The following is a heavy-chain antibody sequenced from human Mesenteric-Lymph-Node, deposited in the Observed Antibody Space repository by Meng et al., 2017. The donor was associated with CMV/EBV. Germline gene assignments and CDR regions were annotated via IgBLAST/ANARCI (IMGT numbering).Heavy chain of an antibody. Sequence: GESLKISCAGSGFTVSSNYMSWVRQAPGKGLEWVSVIYRCGSTYYADSVKGRFTISRDNSKNTVYLQMNSLRAEDTAVYYCARDHGVAVAGTDPPYLGMDVWGQGTTVTV. CDR1: GFTVSSNY. CDR3: ARDHGVAVAGTDPPYLGMDV. CDR2: IYRCGST. J-gene: IGHJ6*02. D-gene: IGHD6-19*01. V-gene: IGHV3-66*03.